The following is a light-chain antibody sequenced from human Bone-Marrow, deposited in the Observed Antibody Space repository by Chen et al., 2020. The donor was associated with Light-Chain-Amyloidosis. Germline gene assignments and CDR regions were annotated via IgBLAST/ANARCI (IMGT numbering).Light chain of an antibody. Sequence: SYELTQPPSVSVSPGQTARITCSGEDLPTKYAYWYKQKPGQAPVLVIHRDTERPSGISERFSGSSSGTTATLTISGVQAEDEADYHCQSADSSGTYEVIFGGGTKLTVL. V-gene: IGLV3-25*03. CDR3: QSADSSGTYEVI. CDR1: DLPTKY. CDR2: RDT. J-gene: IGLJ2*01.